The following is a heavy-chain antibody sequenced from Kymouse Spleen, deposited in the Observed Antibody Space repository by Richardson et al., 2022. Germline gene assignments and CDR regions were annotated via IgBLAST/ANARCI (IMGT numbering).Heavy chain of an antibody. V-gene: IGHV3-48*02. D-gene: IGHD6-13*01. Sequence: EVQLVESGGGLVQPGGSLRLSCAASGFTFSSYSMNWVRQAPGKGLEWVSYISSSSSTIYYADSVKGRFTISRDNAKNSLYLQMNSLRDEDTAVYYCASLGYSSSWYYYYYGMDVWGQGTTVTVSS. CDR2: ISSSSSTI. J-gene: IGHJ6*02. CDR1: GFTFSSYS. CDR3: ASLGYSSSWYYYYYGMDV.